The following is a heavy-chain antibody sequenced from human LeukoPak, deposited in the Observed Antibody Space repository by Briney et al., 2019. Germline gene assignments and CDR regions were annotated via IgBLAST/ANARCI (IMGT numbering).Heavy chain of an antibody. J-gene: IGHJ6*03. D-gene: IGHD3-3*01. CDR1: GYTFTGYY. CDR2: INPNSGGT. V-gene: IGHV1-2*02. Sequence: ASVKVSCKASGYTFTGYYMHWVRQAPGQGLEWMGWINPNSGGTNYAQKFQGRVTMTRDTSISTAYMELSRLRSDDTAVDYCASARTDTIFGVVVDYYYYMDVWGKGTTVTVSS. CDR3: ASARTDTIFGVVVDYYYYMDV.